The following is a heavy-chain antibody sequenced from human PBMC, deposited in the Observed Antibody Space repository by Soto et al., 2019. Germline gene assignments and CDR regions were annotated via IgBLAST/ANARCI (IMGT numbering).Heavy chain of an antibody. Sequence: GGSLRLSCAASGFTFSSYGMHWVRQAPGKGLEWVAVIWYDGSNKYYADSVKGRFTISRDNSKNTLYLQMNSLRAEDTAVYYCARDADYGDFGLVLLGDAFDIWGQGTMVTVSS. V-gene: IGHV3-33*01. CDR1: GFTFSSYG. D-gene: IGHD4-17*01. J-gene: IGHJ3*02. CDR2: IWYDGSNK. CDR3: ARDADYGDFGLVLLGDAFDI.